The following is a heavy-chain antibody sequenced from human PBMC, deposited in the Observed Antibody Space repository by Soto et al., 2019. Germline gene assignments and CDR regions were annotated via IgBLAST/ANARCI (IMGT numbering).Heavy chain of an antibody. CDR3: ARGETVVAALYSSLGDAFDI. CDR1: GGSISSGGYY. CDR2: IYYSGST. V-gene: IGHV4-31*03. D-gene: IGHD2-15*01. Sequence: QVQLQESGPGLVKPSQTLSLTCTVSGGSISSGGYYWSWIRQHPGKGLEWIGYIYYSGSTYYNPSLKSRVTISVDTSKNQFSLKLSSVTAADTAVYYCARGETVVAALYSSLGDAFDIWGQGTMVTVSS. J-gene: IGHJ3*02.